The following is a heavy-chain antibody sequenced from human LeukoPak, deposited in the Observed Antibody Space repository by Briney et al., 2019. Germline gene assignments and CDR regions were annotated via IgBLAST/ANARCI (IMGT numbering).Heavy chain of an antibody. V-gene: IGHV4-59*01. CDR2: IYYSGTT. Sequence: PSETLSLTCTVSGGSISPYYWSWIRQPPEKGLEWIGHIYYSGTTSYNPSLKSRVTISLDTSKNQFSLKLTSVTAADTAVYYCARGRGSSSGSYGYWGQGTLVTVSS. D-gene: IGHD1-26*01. CDR1: GGSISPYY. CDR3: ARGRGSSSGSYGY. J-gene: IGHJ4*02.